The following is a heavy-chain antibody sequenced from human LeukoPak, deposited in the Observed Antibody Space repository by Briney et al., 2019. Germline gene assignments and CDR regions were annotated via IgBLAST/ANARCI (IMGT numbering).Heavy chain of an antibody. CDR2: ISWNSGSI. CDR3: AKGINYGDYVLALYFDY. V-gene: IGHV3-9*01. D-gene: IGHD4-17*01. Sequence: GRSLRLSCAASGFTFDDYAMHWVRHAPGKGLEWVSGISWNSGSIGYADSVKGRFTISRDNAKNSLYLQMNSLRAEDTALYYCAKGINYGDYVLALYFDYWGQGTLVTVSS. CDR1: GFTFDDYA. J-gene: IGHJ4*02.